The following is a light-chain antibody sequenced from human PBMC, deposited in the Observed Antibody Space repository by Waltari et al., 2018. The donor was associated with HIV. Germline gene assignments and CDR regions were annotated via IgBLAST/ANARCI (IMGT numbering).Light chain of an antibody. J-gene: IGKJ1*01. CDR2: AAS. CDR3: QQSYSTPPGT. V-gene: IGKV1-39*01. Sequence: DIQMTQSPSSLSASVGDRVTITCRASQSISNYLIWYQQKPGKAPKLLIYAASSLHSGVPSRFSGSGSGTDFTLTITSLQPEDFATYYCQQSYSTPPGTFGQGTKVEVK. CDR1: QSISNY.